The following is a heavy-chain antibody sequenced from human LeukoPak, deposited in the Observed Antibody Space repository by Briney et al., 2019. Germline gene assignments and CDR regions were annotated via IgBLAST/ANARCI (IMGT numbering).Heavy chain of an antibody. V-gene: IGHV1-18*01. Sequence: GASVKVSCKPSGYTFTSYGISWVRQAPGQGLEWMGWIRAYIGNTNYAQKLQGRVTMTTDTSTSTAYMELRSLRSDDTAVYYCARGGGYSPDDAFDIWGQGTMVTVSS. CDR1: GYTFTSYG. CDR3: ARGGGYSPDDAFDI. J-gene: IGHJ3*02. D-gene: IGHD5-18*01. CDR2: IRAYIGNT.